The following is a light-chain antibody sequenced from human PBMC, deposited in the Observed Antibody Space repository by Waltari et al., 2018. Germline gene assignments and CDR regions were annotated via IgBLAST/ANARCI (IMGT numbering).Light chain of an antibody. CDR1: KSVLESSYNKNA. CDR3: QQCVNTPFT. CDR2: LAT. J-gene: IGKJ3*01. V-gene: IGKV4-1*01. Sequence: DIVVTQSPDSLSVSLGERATISCKSSKSVLESSYNKNALAWYQQKPGQTPNLLMYLATTLESGVSNRFSASGSGTEFTLTISSLQADDVAVYCWQQCVNTPFTFGPWTKVDIK.